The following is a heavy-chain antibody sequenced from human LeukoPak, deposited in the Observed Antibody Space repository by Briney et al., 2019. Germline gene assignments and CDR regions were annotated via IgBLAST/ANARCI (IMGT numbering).Heavy chain of an antibody. CDR1: EFTFSSYA. Sequence: GGSLRLSCAASEFTFSSYAMHWVRQAPGKGLEWVAAISFDGNNEYYADSVKGRLTISRDNSKNTLYLQMSSLRAEDTAVYYCVKDGSGSYYTYYFDYWGQGTLVTVSS. D-gene: IGHD3-10*01. J-gene: IGHJ4*02. CDR3: VKDGSGSYYTYYFDY. V-gene: IGHV3-30*14. CDR2: ISFDGNNE.